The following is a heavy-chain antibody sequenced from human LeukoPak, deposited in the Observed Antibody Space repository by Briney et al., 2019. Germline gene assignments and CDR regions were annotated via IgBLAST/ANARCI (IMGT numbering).Heavy chain of an antibody. CDR3: ARALTRDWYFDL. V-gene: IGHV1-46*01. J-gene: IGHJ2*01. CDR2: INPSGGST. Sequence: EASVKVSCKASGYTFTSYYMHWVRQAPGQGLEWMGIINPSGGSTSYAQKFQGRVTMTRDTSTSTVYMELSSLRSEDTAVCYCARALTRDWYFDLWGRGTLVTVSS. D-gene: IGHD3-10*01. CDR1: GYTFTSYY.